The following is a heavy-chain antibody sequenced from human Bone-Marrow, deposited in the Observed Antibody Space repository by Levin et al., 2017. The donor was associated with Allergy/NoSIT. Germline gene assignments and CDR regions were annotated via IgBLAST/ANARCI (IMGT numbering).Heavy chain of an antibody. J-gene: IGHJ5*02. D-gene: IGHD2-21*01. CDR3: VRHYEGCGAGCFRELDL. Sequence: PGGSLRLSCQAFGYRFDNRWIGWVRQTPGKGLEWLGRVYPGDSDTKYSPSFQGQVTISADKSISTAYLHWNSLSASDSGIYYCVRHYEGCGAGCFRELDLWGQGTLVTVSS. V-gene: IGHV5-51*01. CDR1: GYRFDNRW. CDR2: VYPGDSDT.